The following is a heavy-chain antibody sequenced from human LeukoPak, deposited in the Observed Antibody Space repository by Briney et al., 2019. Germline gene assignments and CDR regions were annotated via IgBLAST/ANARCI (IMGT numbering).Heavy chain of an antibody. J-gene: IGHJ6*02. CDR1: GFTFSSNY. V-gene: IGHV3-53*01. CDR3: ARPTGQNYYYYGMDV. CDR2: IYSGGST. Sequence: GGSLRLSCAASGFTFSSNYMSWVRQAPGKGLEWVSVIYSGGSTYYADSVKGRFTISRDNSKNTLYLQMNSLRVEDTAVYYCARPTGQNYYYYGMDVWGRGTTVTVSS.